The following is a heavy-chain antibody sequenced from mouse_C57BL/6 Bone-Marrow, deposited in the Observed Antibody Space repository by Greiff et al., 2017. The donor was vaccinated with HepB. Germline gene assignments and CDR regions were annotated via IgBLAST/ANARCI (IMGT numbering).Heavy chain of an antibody. V-gene: IGHV14-3*02. CDR3: ARDYDVGRYAMDY. J-gene: IGHJ4*01. CDR2: IDPANGNT. Sequence: EVQLQQSGAELVKPGASVKLSCTASGFNIKDTYMHWVKQRPEQGLEWIGRIDPANGNTKYDPKFQGKATITADTSSNTAYLQLSSLTSEDTAVYYCARDYDVGRYAMDYWGQGTSVTVSS. D-gene: IGHD2-4*01. CDR1: GFNIKDTY.